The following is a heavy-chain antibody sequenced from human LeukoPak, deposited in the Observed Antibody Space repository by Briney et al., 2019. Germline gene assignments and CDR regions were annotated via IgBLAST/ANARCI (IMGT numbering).Heavy chain of an antibody. CDR3: ASRLGYCSGGSCYHPAFDI. Sequence: GASVKVSCKASGGTFSSYAISWVRQAPGQGLEWMGGIIPIFGTANYAQKFQGRVTTTADESTSTAYMELSSLRSEDTAVYYCASRLGYCSGGSCYHPAFDIWGQGTMVTVSS. D-gene: IGHD2-15*01. J-gene: IGHJ3*02. V-gene: IGHV1-69*13. CDR1: GGTFSSYA. CDR2: IIPIFGTA.